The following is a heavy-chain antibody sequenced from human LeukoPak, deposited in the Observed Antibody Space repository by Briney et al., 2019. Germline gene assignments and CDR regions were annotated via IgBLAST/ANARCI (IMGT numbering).Heavy chain of an antibody. Sequence: SETLSLTCTVSGGSISGYYWSWIRQPPGKGLEWIGYIYDSGSTNNNPSLKSRVTISVDTSKNQFSLKLSSVTAADTAVYYCARDLLSSSWVYFQHWGQGTLVTVTS. V-gene: IGHV4-59*01. CDR3: ARDLLSSSWVYFQH. D-gene: IGHD6-13*01. CDR2: IYDSGST. CDR1: GGSISGYY. J-gene: IGHJ1*01.